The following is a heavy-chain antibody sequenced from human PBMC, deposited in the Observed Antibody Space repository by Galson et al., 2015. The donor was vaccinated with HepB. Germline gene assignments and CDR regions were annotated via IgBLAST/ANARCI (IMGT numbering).Heavy chain of an antibody. D-gene: IGHD3-22*01. CDR2: FDPEDGET. J-gene: IGHJ4*02. V-gene: IGHV1-24*01. Sequence: SVKVSCKVSGYTLTELSMHWVRQAPGKGLEWMGGFDPEDGETIYAQKFQGRVTMTEDTSTDTAYMELSSLRSEDTAVYYCARGTYYYDSSGPGGFDYWGQGTLVTVSS. CDR1: GYTLTELS. CDR3: ARGTYYYDSSGPGGFDY.